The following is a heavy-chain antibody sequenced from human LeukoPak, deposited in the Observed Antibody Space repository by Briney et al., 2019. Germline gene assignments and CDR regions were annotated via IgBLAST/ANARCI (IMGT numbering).Heavy chain of an antibody. J-gene: IGHJ2*01. CDR3: ARAPGLRYFDWLSDWYFDL. V-gene: IGHV7-4-1*02. CDR2: INTNTGNP. D-gene: IGHD3-9*01. Sequence: ASVKVSCKASGYTFISFAMNWVRQAPGQGLEWMGWINTNTGNPTYAQDFTGRFVFSLDTSVSTAYLQISSLKAEDTAVYYCARAPGLRYFDWLSDWYFDLWGRGTLVTVSS. CDR1: GYTFISFA.